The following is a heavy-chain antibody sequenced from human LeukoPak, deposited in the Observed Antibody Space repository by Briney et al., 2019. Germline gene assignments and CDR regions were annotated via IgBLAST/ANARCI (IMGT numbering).Heavy chain of an antibody. CDR1: GYTFTTYD. Sequence: ASVKVSCKASGYTFTTYDINWVRQATGQGLEWMGWMNPNSGNTGYAQKFQGRVTITRNTSISTAYMELSSRRSEDTAVYYCARGRRYCSGGSCYRKYYYYYYMDVWGKGTTVTVSS. V-gene: IGHV1-8*03. D-gene: IGHD2-15*01. J-gene: IGHJ6*03. CDR3: ARGRRYCSGGSCYRKYYYYYYMDV. CDR2: MNPNSGNT.